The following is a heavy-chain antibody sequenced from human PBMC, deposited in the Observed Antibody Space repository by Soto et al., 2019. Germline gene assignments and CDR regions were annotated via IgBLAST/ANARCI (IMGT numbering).Heavy chain of an antibody. Sequence: GGSLRLSCAASGFTFDDYAMHWVWQAPGKGLEWVSGISWNSGSIGYADSVKGRFTISRDNAKNSLSLQMNSLRAEDTALYYCAKEKGFGGVRKGMDVWGQGTTVTVSS. V-gene: IGHV3-9*01. CDR1: GFTFDDYA. D-gene: IGHD3-16*01. CDR3: AKEKGFGGVRKGMDV. J-gene: IGHJ6*02. CDR2: ISWNSGSI.